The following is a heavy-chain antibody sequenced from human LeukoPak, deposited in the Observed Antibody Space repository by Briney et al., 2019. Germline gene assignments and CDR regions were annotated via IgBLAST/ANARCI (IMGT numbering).Heavy chain of an antibody. CDR3: ASRYCSSTSCYPAPFDY. CDR2: IYYSGST. D-gene: IGHD2-2*01. J-gene: IGHJ4*02. CDR1: GGSISSSSYY. Sequence: SETLSLTCTVSGGSISSSSYYWGWIRQPPGKGLEWIGSIYYSGSTYYNPSLKSRVTISVDTSKNQFSLKLSSVTAADTAVYYCASRYCSSTSCYPAPFDYWGQGTLVTVSS. V-gene: IGHV4-39*01.